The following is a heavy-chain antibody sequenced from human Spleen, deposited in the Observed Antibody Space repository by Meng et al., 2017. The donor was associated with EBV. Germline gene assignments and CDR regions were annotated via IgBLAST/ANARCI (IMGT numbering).Heavy chain of an antibody. D-gene: IGHD3-10*01. V-gene: IGHV1-69*01. CDR1: GITFSHSA. J-gene: IGHJ4*02. Sequence: QVQVVESGAWVKRAGSSVKVSCKTSGITFSHSAVSWVRQAPGQGLEWLGGLIPYFGAANYAPKFEGRVTIIADDSTRTHYLELPSLRSDDSGMYYCASESGRGYTPDYWGQGTLVTVSS. CDR2: LIPYFGAA. CDR3: ASESGRGYTPDY.